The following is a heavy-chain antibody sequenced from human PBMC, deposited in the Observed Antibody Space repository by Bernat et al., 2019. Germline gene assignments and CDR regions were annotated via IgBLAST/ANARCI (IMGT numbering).Heavy chain of an antibody. J-gene: IGHJ3*02. V-gene: IGHV1-3*01. CDR3: ARDRYCSGGSCSDAFDI. CDR2: INAGNGNT. D-gene: IGHD2-15*01. CDR1: GYTFTSYA. Sequence: QVQLVQSGAEVKKPGASVKVSCKASGYTFTSYAMHWVRQAPGQRLEGMGWINAGNGNTKYSQKFQGRVTITRDTSASTAYMELSSLRSEDTAVYYCARDRYCSGGSCSDAFDIWGQGTMVTVSS.